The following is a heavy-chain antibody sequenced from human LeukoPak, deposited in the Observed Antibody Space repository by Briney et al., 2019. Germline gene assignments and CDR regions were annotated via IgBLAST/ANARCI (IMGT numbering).Heavy chain of an antibody. CDR2: IYYSGST. Sequence: SETLSLTCTVPGGSISSYYWSWIRQPPGKGLEWIGYIYYSGSTNYNPSLKSRVTISVDTSKNQFSLKLSSVTAADTAVYYCASGGSGGNYYFDYWGQGTLVTVSS. V-gene: IGHV4-59*01. CDR3: ASGGSGGNYYFDY. CDR1: GGSISSYY. J-gene: IGHJ4*02. D-gene: IGHD3-10*01.